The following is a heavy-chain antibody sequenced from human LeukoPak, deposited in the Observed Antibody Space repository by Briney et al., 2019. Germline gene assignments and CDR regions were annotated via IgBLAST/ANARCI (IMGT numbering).Heavy chain of an antibody. CDR2: IHFGGTT. CDR3: ATRGHKYGLN. V-gene: IGHV4-39*01. CDR1: GGSLSSTTYY. Sequence: SETLSLTCTVSGGSLSSTTYYWGWIRQPPGEGLEWIGTIHFGGTTYYSTSLKSRVTISADTSKNQFSLKLTSVTAADTAVYYCATRGHKYGLNWGQGTLVAVSS. D-gene: IGHD5-18*01. J-gene: IGHJ4*02.